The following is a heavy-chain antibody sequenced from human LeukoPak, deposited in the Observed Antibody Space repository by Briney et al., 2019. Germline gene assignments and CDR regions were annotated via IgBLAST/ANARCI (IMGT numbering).Heavy chain of an antibody. CDR3: FGGASSST. CDR2: INPDGSGK. V-gene: IGHV3-7*05. D-gene: IGHD4/OR15-4a*01. CDR1: GFTFSSSW. J-gene: IGHJ5*02. Sequence: PGGSLSLSCATSGFTFSSSWMFWARQAPGKGLQWVATINPDGSGKYYVDSVRGRFSTSRDNAKNFLYLQMTSLRAEDTAVYYCFGGASSSTWGQGTLVTVSS.